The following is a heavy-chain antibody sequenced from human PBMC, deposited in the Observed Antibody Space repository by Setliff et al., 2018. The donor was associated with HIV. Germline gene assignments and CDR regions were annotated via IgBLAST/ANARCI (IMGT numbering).Heavy chain of an antibody. J-gene: IGHJ4*02. D-gene: IGHD3-22*01. CDR2: IYTNGYT. V-gene: IGHV4-61*09. Sequence: PSETLSLTCSVSGGSISSGSYYWTWIRQPAGKGPEWIGHIYTNGYTNYNPSLKSRVTISVDTSKNQFSLKLSSVTAADTAVYYCARAPGAYYYDSSGYPIGIRFDYWGQGTLVTVSS. CDR3: ARAPGAYYYDSSGYPIGIRFDY. CDR1: GGSISSGSYY.